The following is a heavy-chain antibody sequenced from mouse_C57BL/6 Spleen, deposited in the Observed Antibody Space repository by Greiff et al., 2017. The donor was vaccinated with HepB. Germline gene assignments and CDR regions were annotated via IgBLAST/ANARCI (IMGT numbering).Heavy chain of an antibody. CDR3: ARWDFYAMDY. CDR2: IYPGDGDT. CDR1: GYAFSSSW. Sequence: VQLQQSGPELVKPGASVKISCKASGYAFSSSWMNWVKQRPGKGLEWIGRIYPGDGDTNYNGKFKGKATLTADKSSSTAYMQLSSLTSEDSAVYFCARWDFYAMDYWGQGTSVTVSS. J-gene: IGHJ4*01. D-gene: IGHD4-1*01. V-gene: IGHV1-82*01.